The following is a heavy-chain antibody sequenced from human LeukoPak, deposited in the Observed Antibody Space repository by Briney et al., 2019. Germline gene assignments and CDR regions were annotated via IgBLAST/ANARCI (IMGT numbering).Heavy chain of an antibody. CDR2: IYHTGST. V-gene: IGHV4-38-2*01. Sequence: SETLSLTCSVSGYSISSGYYWGLIRQPPGKGLEWIGSIYHTGSTYYNPSLKSRVTISVDTSKNHFSLKLNSVTAADTAVYYCANRGGSTGIVWYFDLWGRGTLVTVSS. J-gene: IGHJ2*01. CDR3: ANRGGSTGIVWYFDL. D-gene: IGHD1-14*01. CDR1: GYSISSGYY.